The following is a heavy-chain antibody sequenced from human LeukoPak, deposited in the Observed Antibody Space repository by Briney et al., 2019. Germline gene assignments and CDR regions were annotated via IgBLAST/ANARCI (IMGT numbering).Heavy chain of an antibody. CDR1: GFTFSSYG. D-gene: IGHD3-22*01. CDR2: IRYDGSNK. CDR3: ARDLGTYYYDSSGYWVDP. Sequence: PGGSLRLSCAASGFTFSSYGMHWVRQAPGKGLEWVAFIRYDGSNKYYADSVKGRFTISRDNSKNTLYLQMNSLRAEDTAVYYCARDLGTYYYDSSGYWVDPWGQGTLVTVSS. V-gene: IGHV3-30*02. J-gene: IGHJ5*02.